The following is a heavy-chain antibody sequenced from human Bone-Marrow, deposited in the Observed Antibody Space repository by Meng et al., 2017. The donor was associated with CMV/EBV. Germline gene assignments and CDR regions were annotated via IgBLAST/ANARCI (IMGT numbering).Heavy chain of an antibody. CDR2: ISGSSTVT. J-gene: IGHJ6*02. Sequence: GESLKISCAASGFTFSSYSMSWIRQAPGKGLQWVSSISGSSTVTYYADSVKGRFTISRDNAKNSLYLQMKGLRAEDTTVYFCASQPPAIGYYYGMDVWGQGTTVTVSS. CDR1: GFTFSSYS. V-gene: IGHV3-21*01. CDR3: ASQPPAIGYYYGMDV. D-gene: IGHD2-21*02.